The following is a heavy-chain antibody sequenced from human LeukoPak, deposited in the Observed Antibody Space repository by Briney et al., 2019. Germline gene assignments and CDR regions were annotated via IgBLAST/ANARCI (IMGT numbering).Heavy chain of an antibody. CDR2: ISSSSSYI. CDR3: ARDLSGSYPVLDY. V-gene: IGHV3-21*01. J-gene: IGHJ4*02. D-gene: IGHD3-10*01. Sequence: PGGSLRLSCAASGFTFSSYSMNWVRQAPGKGLEWVSSISSSSSYIYYADSVKGRFTISRDNAKNSLCLQMNSLRAEDTAVYYCARDLSGSYPVLDYWGQGTLVTVPS. CDR1: GFTFSSYS.